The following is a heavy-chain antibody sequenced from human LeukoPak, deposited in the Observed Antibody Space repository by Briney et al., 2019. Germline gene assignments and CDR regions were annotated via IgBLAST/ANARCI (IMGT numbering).Heavy chain of an antibody. V-gene: IGHV3-21*01. J-gene: IGHJ3*02. D-gene: IGHD5-24*01. CDR3: ARVRDGYNSGAFDI. CDR2: ISSNSYI. CDR1: GFTFSSYS. Sequence: NPGGSLRLSCAASGFTFSSYSMNLVRQAPGKGLEWVSSISSNSYIYYADTVKGRFNISRDNAKNSLYLQMNSLRAEDTAVYYCARVRDGYNSGAFDIWGQGTMVTVSS.